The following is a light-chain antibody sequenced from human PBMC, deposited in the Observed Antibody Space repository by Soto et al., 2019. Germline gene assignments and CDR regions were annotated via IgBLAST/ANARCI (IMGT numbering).Light chain of an antibody. CDR2: DAS. CDR1: QSISSW. CDR3: QQSS. Sequence: DIQMTQSPSTLSASVGDRVTITCRASQSISSWLAWYQQKPGKAPKLLIYDASSLESGVPSRFSGSGSGTEFTLTISDLQPDDFATYYCQQSSFGQGTKVEIK. J-gene: IGKJ1*01. V-gene: IGKV1-5*01.